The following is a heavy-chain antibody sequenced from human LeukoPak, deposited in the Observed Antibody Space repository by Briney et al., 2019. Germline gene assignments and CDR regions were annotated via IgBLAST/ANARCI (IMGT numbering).Heavy chain of an antibody. Sequence: GGSLRLSCSASGFTFMTSAMHWVRQAPGKGLEYVSSINDYGNRIHYAGSVKGRFSISRDTSTNTLYLQMSSLRPEDTAVYHCVKTMVTFGGLIRTDAFDIWGQGTMVTVSS. CDR2: INDYGNRI. CDR3: VKTMVTFGGLIRTDAFDI. J-gene: IGHJ3*02. CDR1: GFTFMTSA. V-gene: IGHV3-64D*06. D-gene: IGHD3-16*01.